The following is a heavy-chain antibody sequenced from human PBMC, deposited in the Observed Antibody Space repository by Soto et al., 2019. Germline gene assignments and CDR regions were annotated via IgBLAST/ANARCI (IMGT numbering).Heavy chain of an antibody. CDR1: GYSFTSYW. V-gene: IGHV5-10-1*01. Sequence: GESLKISCKGSGYSFTSYWISWVRQMPGKGLEWMGRIDPSDSYTNYSPSFQGHVTISADKSISTAYLQWSSLKASDTAMYYCARQYGRNYYYYYGMDVWGQGTTVTAP. CDR3: ARQYGRNYYYYYGMDV. CDR2: IDPSDSYT. J-gene: IGHJ6*02. D-gene: IGHD4-17*01.